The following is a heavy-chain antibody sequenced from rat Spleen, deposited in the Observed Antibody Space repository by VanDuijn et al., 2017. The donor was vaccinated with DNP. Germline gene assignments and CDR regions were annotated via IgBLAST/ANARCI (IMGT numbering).Heavy chain of an antibody. CDR3: ARDLIIRDTTSAMDA. V-gene: IGHV2S12*01. D-gene: IGHD4-3*01. J-gene: IGHJ4*01. CDR1: GFSLTDFA. CDR2: ISTGGFT. Sequence: QVQLKESGPGLVQPSQTLSLTCDVSGFSLTDFALSWVRQPPGKGLEWIAAISTGGFTYYNSALKSRLSISRDTSRSKVFLKLNSLQTEDTATYYCARDLIIRDTTSAMDAWGQGTSVTVSS.